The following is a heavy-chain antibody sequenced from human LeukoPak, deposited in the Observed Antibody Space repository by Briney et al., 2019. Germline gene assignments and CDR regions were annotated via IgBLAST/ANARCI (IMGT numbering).Heavy chain of an antibody. Sequence: GGSLRLSCAASGFTFSSYEMNWVRQAPGKGLEWVSYISSSGSTIYYADSVKGRFTISRENAKNSLYLQMNSLRAGDTALYYCARGGSPEAFDIWGQGTMVIVSS. D-gene: IGHD3-16*01. CDR2: ISSSGSTI. V-gene: IGHV3-48*03. CDR1: GFTFSSYE. CDR3: ARGGSPEAFDI. J-gene: IGHJ3*02.